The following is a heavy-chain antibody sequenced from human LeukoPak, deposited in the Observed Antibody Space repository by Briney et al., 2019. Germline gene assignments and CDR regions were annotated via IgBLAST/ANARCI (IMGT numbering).Heavy chain of an antibody. CDR1: GFTFSSYA. CDR2: ISGSGDNT. Sequence: GGSLRLSCAASGFTFSSYAMSWVRQAPGKGLEWVSAISGSGDNTIHTDSVKGRFTISRDNFKNTVHLQMNSLRAEDTAVYYCAKGSHNTAWSNLDSWGQGTLVTVSS. V-gene: IGHV3-23*01. CDR3: AKGSHNTAWSNLDS. J-gene: IGHJ4*02. D-gene: IGHD6-19*01.